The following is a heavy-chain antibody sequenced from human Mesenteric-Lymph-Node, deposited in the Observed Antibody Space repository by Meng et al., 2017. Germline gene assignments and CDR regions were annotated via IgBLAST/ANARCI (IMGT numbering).Heavy chain of an antibody. CDR1: GGYNSSSIYY. Sequence: LRVKESGRGRVNLSQTMSFTGTVYGGYNSSSIYYWGGIRQHPGKGLEWIGEISHSGSTNYKPSLKGRVSTSVDTSKNQFSLKLSSVTAADTAVYYCARGQYRFDPWGQGTLVTVSS. J-gene: IGHJ5*02. CDR2: ISHSGST. V-gene: IGHV4-39*07. D-gene: IGHD2-2*01. CDR3: ARGQYRFDP.